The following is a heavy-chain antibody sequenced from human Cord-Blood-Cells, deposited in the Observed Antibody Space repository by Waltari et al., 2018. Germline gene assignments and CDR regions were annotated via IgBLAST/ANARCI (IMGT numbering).Heavy chain of an antibody. V-gene: IGHV4-34*01. Sequence: QVQLQQWGAGLLKPSETLSLTCAVYGGSFSGYYWSWIRQPPGKGLEWIGEINHSGSTNYNPALKIRVTISVDTSKNQFSLKLSSVTAADTAVYYCVRVDCSSTSCYKNWFDPWGQGTLVTVSS. J-gene: IGHJ5*02. CDR3: VRVDCSSTSCYKNWFDP. CDR1: GGSFSGYY. CDR2: INHSGST. D-gene: IGHD2-2*02.